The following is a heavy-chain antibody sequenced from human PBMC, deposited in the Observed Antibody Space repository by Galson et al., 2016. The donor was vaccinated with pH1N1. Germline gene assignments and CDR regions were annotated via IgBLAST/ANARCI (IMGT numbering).Heavy chain of an antibody. J-gene: IGHJ4*02. Sequence: SLRLSCAASGFTFSSHGMHWVRQAPGKGLEWVAVLWYDGSTKYYADSVKGRFTISRDDSKNPLYLQMNSLRAEDTAVYYCAKDRGRQYFDWLSLDSWGQGTLVTVSS. V-gene: IGHV3-33*06. CDR1: GFTFSSHG. CDR2: LWYDGSTK. D-gene: IGHD3-9*01. CDR3: AKDRGRQYFDWLSLDS.